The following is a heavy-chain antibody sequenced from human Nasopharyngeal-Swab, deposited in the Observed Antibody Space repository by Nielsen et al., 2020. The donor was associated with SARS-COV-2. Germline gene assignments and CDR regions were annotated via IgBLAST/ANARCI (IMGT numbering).Heavy chain of an antibody. CDR3: ARDPDYYGSGSYFHGMDV. Sequence: GESLKISCAASGFTFSSYSMNWVHQAPGKGLEWVSYISSSSSTIYYADSVKGRFTISRDNAKNSLYLQMNSLRDEDTAVYYCARDPDYYGSGSYFHGMDVWGQGTTVTVSS. CDR2: ISSSSSTI. D-gene: IGHD3-10*01. V-gene: IGHV3-48*02. CDR1: GFTFSSYS. J-gene: IGHJ6*02.